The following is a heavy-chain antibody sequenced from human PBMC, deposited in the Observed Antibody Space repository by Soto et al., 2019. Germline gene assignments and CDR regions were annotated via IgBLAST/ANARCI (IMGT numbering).Heavy chain of an antibody. CDR3: ARLFTRGVATIEHYYYYMDV. D-gene: IGHD5-12*01. CDR2: IWYDGSNK. J-gene: IGHJ6*03. V-gene: IGHV3-33*01. CDR1: GFTFSSYG. Sequence: GGSLRLSCAASGFTFSSYGMHWVRQAPGKGLEWVAVIWYDGSNKYYADSVKGRFTISRDNSKNTLYLQMNSLRAEDTAVYYCARLFTRGVATIEHYYYYMDVWGKGTTVTVSS.